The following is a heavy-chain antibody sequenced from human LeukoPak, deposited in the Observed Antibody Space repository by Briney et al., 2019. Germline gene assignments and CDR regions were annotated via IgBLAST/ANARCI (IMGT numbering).Heavy chain of an antibody. CDR1: GFTFSSYG. V-gene: IGHV3-30*18. Sequence: GRPLRLSCAASGFTFSSYGMHWVRQAPDKGLEWVAVISYDGSNKYYADSVKGRFTISRDNSKNTLYLQMNSLRAENTAVYYCAKDLRYSKPAVKRYYGMDVWGQGTTVTVSS. CDR3: AKDLRYSKPAVKRYYGMDV. CDR2: ISYDGSNK. D-gene: IGHD4-11*01. J-gene: IGHJ6*02.